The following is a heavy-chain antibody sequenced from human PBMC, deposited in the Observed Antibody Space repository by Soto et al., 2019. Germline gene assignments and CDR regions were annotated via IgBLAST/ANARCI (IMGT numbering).Heavy chain of an antibody. CDR2: IIPIRGIA. CDR1: GGTFSSYT. V-gene: IGHV1-69*08. Sequence: QVQLVQSGAEVKKPGSSVKVSCKASGGTFSSYTISWVRQAPGQGLEWMGRIIPIRGIANYAQKFQGRVTITAEKSTSTAYMELSSLRSEDTAVYYCAREHLDLAYYYDSSGLGPFDYWGQGTLVTVSS. J-gene: IGHJ4*02. D-gene: IGHD3-22*01. CDR3: AREHLDLAYYYDSSGLGPFDY.